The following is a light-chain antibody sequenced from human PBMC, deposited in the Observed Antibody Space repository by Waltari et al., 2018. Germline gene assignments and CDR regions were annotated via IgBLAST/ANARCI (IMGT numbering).Light chain of an antibody. CDR1: QSLLHSNGYNY. V-gene: IGKV2-28*01. Sequence: DIVMTQSPLSLPVTPGEPASISCRSSQSLLHSNGYNYLDWYLQKPGQSPQLLIYLGSNRASRVPDRFSGSGSGTDFTLKISRVEAEDVGVYYCMQALQTPPCTFGQGTKLEIK. J-gene: IGKJ2*02. CDR3: MQALQTPPCT. CDR2: LGS.